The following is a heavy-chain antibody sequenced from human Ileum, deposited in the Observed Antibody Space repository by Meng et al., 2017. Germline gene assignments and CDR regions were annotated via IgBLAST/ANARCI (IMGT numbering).Heavy chain of an antibody. D-gene: IGHD7-27*01. CDR1: GGSVSSAGYQ. CDR2: AST. CDR3: ARDHWGSLDY. V-gene: IGHV4-61*08. J-gene: IGHJ4*02. Sequence: QVQLQESGPGRGRPCESLSFICTVSGGSVSSAGYQWGWIRQPPGKGLEWIGYASTNYNPSLKSRVTISLDTSKNQFSLKLSSVTAADTAVYYCARDHWGSLDYWGQGILVTVSS.